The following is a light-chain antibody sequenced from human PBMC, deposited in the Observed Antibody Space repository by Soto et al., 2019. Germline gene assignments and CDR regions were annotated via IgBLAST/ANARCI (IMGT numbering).Light chain of an antibody. V-gene: IGLV2-14*01. CDR3: CSYTSTNSRV. CDR2: EVS. J-gene: IGLJ3*02. Sequence: QSALTQPASMSGSPGQSITISCTGTSNDVGGYNYVSWYQQHPGKAPKLMIFEVSNRPSGVSNRFSGSKSGNTASLTISGLQAEDEAYYSCCSYTSTNSRVFGGGTKLTVL. CDR1: SNDVGGYNY.